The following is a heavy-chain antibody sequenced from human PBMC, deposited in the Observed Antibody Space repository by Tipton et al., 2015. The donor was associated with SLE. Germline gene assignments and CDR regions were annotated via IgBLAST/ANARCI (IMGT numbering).Heavy chain of an antibody. CDR1: GGSIRSYY. V-gene: IGHV4-59*01. D-gene: IGHD2-21*01. J-gene: IGHJ3*02. CDR3: ARAPYNAFDI. CDR2: IYTSGST. Sequence: LRLSCTVSGGSIRSYYWSWLRQPPGKGLEWIGYIYTSGSTNYNPSLKSRVTISVDTSKNQFSLKLSSVTAADTAVYYCARAPYNAFDIWGQGTMVTVSS.